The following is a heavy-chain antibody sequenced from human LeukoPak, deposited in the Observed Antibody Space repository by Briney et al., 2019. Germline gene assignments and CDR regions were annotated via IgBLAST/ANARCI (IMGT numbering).Heavy chain of an antibody. V-gene: IGHV2-5*02. CDR2: IYWDDDE. J-gene: IGHJ6*03. CDR3: AHSIRFLASYYMDV. D-gene: IGHD3-3*01. Sequence: SGPTLVKPTQTLTLTCTFSGFSLSTRGVGGGWIRQPPGKALEWLALIYWDDDERYSPSLKSRLTITKDTSKHQVVLTMTNMDPVDTATYYCAHSIRFLASYYMDVWGKGTTVTVSS. CDR1: GFSLSTRGVG.